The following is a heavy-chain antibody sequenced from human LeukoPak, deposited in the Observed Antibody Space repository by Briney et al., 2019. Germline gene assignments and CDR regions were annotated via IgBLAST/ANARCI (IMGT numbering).Heavy chain of an antibody. Sequence: PGGSLRLSCVASGFTFSTYGMHWVRQAPGKGLEWVAVISYDGANKYYADSVKGRFTLSRDNSKNTLYLQMNSLRAEDTAVYYCAKAAFNYYYYYMDVWGTGTTVTVSS. V-gene: IGHV3-30*18. CDR3: AKAAFNYYYYYMDV. J-gene: IGHJ6*03. CDR1: GFTFSTYG. CDR2: ISYDGANK.